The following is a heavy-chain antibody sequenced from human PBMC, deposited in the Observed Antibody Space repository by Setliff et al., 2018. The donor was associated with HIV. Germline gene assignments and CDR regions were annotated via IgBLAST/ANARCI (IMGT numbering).Heavy chain of an antibody. V-gene: IGHV3-7*03. CDR1: GFTFSRYW. Sequence: ASVKVSCAASGFTFSRYWMTWVRQAPGKGLQWVANIRRDEGEKYYVDSVKGRFTISRDNAKNSLYLQMSSLRVDDTAVYYCARISSAWYLVDHWGQGTLVTVSS. CDR3: ARISSAWYLVDH. CDR2: IRRDEGEK. J-gene: IGHJ4*02. D-gene: IGHD6-13*01.